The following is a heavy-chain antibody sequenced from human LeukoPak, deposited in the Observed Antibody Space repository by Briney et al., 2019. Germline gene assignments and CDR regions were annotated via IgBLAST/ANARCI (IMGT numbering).Heavy chain of an antibody. V-gene: IGHV1-18*01. D-gene: IGHD3-9*01. CDR2: ISAYNGNT. J-gene: IGHJ4*02. CDR3: ARVQLRYLGWSPSELDY. Sequence: GASVKVSCKASGYTFTSYGIRWVRQAPGQGLEWMGWISAYNGNTNYAQKLQGRVTLTTDTSTSTAYMELSRLRSDDTAVYYCARVQLRYLGWSPSELDYWGQGTLVTVSS. CDR1: GYTFTSYG.